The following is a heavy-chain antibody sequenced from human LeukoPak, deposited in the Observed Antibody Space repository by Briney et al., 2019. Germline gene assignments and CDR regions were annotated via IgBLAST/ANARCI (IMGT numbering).Heavy chain of an antibody. J-gene: IGHJ4*02. V-gene: IGHV4-59*01. D-gene: IGHD6-19*01. CDR2: IYYSGTT. CDR3: ARGGRYSSGWYPFGY. CDR1: GGSISGYY. Sequence: SETLSLTCTVSGGSISGYYWSWIRQPPGKGLEWIGYIYYSGTTNYNPSLKSRVTISVDTSKNQFSLKLSSVTAADTAVYYCARGGRYSSGWYPFGYWGQGTPVTVSS.